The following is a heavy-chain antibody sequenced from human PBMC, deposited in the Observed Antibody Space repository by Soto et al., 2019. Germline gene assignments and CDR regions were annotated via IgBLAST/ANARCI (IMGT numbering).Heavy chain of an antibody. J-gene: IGHJ6*03. CDR2: ISWNSGSI. CDR1: GFTFDDYA. V-gene: IGHV3-9*01. CDR3: AKDSYYYYYMDV. Sequence: PGGSLRLSCAASGFTFDDYAMHWVRQAPGKGLEWVSGISWNSGSIGYADSVKGRFTISRDNAKNSLYLQMNSLRAEDTALYYCAKDSYYYYYMDVRGKGTTVTVSS.